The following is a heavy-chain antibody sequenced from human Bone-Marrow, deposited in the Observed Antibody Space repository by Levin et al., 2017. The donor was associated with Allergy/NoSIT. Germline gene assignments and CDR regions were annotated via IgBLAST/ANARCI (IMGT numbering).Heavy chain of an antibody. D-gene: IGHD3-10*01. V-gene: IGHV4-4*07. CDR1: GGSISGYN. Sequence: SETLSLTCTVSGGSISGYNWNWIRQTAGKGLEWIGRIYALGNTNYNPSLKSRVTMSIDTSKNQLSLNMSPVTAADTAVYYCARSPRGVLYSLDYWGQGTLVTVSS. CDR3: ARSPRGVLYSLDY. J-gene: IGHJ4*02. CDR2: IYALGNT.